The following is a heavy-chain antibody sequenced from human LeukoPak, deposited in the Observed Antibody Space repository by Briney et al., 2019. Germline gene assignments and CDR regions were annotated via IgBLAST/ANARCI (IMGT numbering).Heavy chain of an antibody. Sequence: SEALSLTCTVAGGSVSSYYWSWIRPPPGKGRGWIGYFYYSGSTNYNPSLKSRVTISVDTSKNQFSLKLRSVTAADTAVYYCARHADDSSGYNYHGMDVWGQGTTVTV. CDR2: FYYSGST. D-gene: IGHD3-22*01. CDR1: GGSVSSYY. V-gene: IGHV4-59*08. J-gene: IGHJ6*02. CDR3: ARHADDSSGYNYHGMDV.